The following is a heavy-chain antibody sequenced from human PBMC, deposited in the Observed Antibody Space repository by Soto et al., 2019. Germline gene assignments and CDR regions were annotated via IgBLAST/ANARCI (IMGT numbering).Heavy chain of an antibody. D-gene: IGHD6-13*01. V-gene: IGHV4-59*11. CDR3: ARGGYRTLAWFDP. J-gene: IGHJ5*02. Sequence: QVQVQESDPGLVKPSETLSLTCTVSGGSISNHYWSWIRQSPGKGLEWIANIYHSGTTNYNLSLKGRVTISIDSSKNQVSLKLNSVTAADTAVYYCARGGYRTLAWFDPWGQGTLVTVSS. CDR1: GGSISNHY. CDR2: IYHSGTT.